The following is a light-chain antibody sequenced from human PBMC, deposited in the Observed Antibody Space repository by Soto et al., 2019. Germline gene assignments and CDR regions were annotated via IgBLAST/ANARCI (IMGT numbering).Light chain of an antibody. Sequence: QSALTQPPSASGSPGQSVTISCTGTSSDVGGYDYVSWYQQHPGKAPKLMIYEVTIRPSGVSDRFSGSKSGNTASLTVSGLQAEDEAEYYCLLSYSGARPVFGGGTKLTVL. J-gene: IGLJ3*02. CDR2: EVT. CDR3: LLSYSGARPV. CDR1: SSDVGGYDY. V-gene: IGLV2-8*01.